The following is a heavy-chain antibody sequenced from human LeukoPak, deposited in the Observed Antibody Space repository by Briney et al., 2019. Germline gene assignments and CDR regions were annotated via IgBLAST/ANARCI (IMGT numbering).Heavy chain of an antibody. CDR2: IIPIFGTA. Sequence: SVKVSCKASGGTFSSYAISWVRQAPGQGLEWMGGIIPIFGTANYAQKFQGRVTITADESTSTAYMEPSSLRSEDTAVYYCARGSVGSSWSLFDYWGQGTLVTVSS. V-gene: IGHV1-69*13. CDR3: ARGSVGSSWSLFDY. J-gene: IGHJ4*02. D-gene: IGHD6-13*01. CDR1: GGTFSSYA.